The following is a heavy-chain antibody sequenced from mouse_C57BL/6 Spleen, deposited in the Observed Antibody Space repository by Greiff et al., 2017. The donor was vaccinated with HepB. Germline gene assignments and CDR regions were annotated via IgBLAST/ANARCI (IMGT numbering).Heavy chain of an antibody. CDR3: AALDYAMDY. V-gene: IGHV1-76*01. D-gene: IGHD4-1*01. J-gene: IGHJ4*01. CDR2: IYPGSGNT. CDR1: GYTFTDYY. Sequence: LVESGAELVRPGASVKLSCKASGYTFTDYYINWVKQRPGQGLEWIARIYPGSGNTYYNEKFKGKATLTAEKSSSTAYMQLSSLTSEDSAVYFCAALDYAMDYWGQGTSVTVSS.